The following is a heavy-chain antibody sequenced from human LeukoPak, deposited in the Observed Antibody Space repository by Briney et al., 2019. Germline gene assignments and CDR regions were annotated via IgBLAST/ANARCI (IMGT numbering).Heavy chain of an antibody. Sequence: SETLSLTCTVSGGSISSYYWSWIRQPPGKGLEWIGYIYYSGSTNYNPSLKSRVTISVDTSKNQFSLKMSSVTAADTAVYYCARDLGYCTSTSCYGGGFDYWGQGTLVTVSS. CDR3: ARDLGYCTSTSCYGGGFDY. V-gene: IGHV4-59*01. D-gene: IGHD2-2*01. J-gene: IGHJ4*02. CDR2: IYYSGST. CDR1: GGSISSYY.